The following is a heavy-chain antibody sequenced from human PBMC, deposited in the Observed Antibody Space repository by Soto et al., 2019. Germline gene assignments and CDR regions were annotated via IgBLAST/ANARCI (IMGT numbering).Heavy chain of an antibody. CDR3: AKDKPGTTSFDY. V-gene: IGHV3-23*01. D-gene: IGHD1-1*01. J-gene: IGHJ4*02. Sequence: CLRLSCAASGFTFKSYAVSWVRQAPGKGLEWVSVITGSGDSTYYADSVKGRFTISRDTSKNTLYLQLNTLRADDTAVYYCAKDKPGTTSFDYWGQGTLVTVSS. CDR2: ITGSGDST. CDR1: GFTFKSYA.